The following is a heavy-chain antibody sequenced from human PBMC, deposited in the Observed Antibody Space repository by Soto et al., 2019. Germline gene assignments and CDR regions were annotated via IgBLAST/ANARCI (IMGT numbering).Heavy chain of an antibody. CDR2: IYPSGST. CDR1: GGSISSGDYY. D-gene: IGHD3-3*01. CDR3: ARGHGFWSGYYILWFYP. Sequence: PSETLFLTCTVSGGSISSGDYYWSWIRQPPGKGLEWIGRIYPSGSTNYNPSLKIGVTISVDTSKNQFSLKLSSVTAADTAVYYCARGHGFWSGYYILWFYPWGQGTLVTVSS. J-gene: IGHJ5*02. V-gene: IGHV4-61*08.